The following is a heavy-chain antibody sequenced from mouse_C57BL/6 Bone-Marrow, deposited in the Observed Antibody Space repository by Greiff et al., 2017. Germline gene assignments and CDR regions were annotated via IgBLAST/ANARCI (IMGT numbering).Heavy chain of an antibody. V-gene: IGHV5-6*01. D-gene: IGHD2-4*01. Sequence: EVKLVESGGDLVKPGGSLKLSCAASGFTFSSYGMSWVRQTPDKRLEWVATISSGGSYIYYPDSVKGRFTISRDNAKNTLYLQMSSLKSEDTAMYYCARHGGLRPLDYWGQGTTLTVSS. CDR1: GFTFSSYG. CDR3: ARHGGLRPLDY. CDR2: ISSGGSYI. J-gene: IGHJ2*01.